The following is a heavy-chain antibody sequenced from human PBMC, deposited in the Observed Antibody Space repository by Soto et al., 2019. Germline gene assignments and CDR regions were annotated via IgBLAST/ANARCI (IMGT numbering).Heavy chain of an antibody. CDR2: MDPNSGNT. CDR1: GYAFTSYD. Sequence: ASVKVSCKTSGYAFTSYDINWVRQATGQGLEWMGWMDPNSGNTGYAQRFQGRVTMTRDTSISTAYMELSSLRSEDTAVYYCARGLRVGIMSAYCMDVWGKGTTVTVSS. V-gene: IGHV1-8*01. J-gene: IGHJ6*03. CDR3: ARGLRVGIMSAYCMDV. D-gene: IGHD3-3*01.